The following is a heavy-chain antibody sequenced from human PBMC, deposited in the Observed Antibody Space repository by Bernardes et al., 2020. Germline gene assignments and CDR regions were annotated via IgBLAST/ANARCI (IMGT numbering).Heavy chain of an antibody. V-gene: IGHV3-23*01. D-gene: IGHD1-1*01. CDR3: AKGLSYWNGGYDY. CDR2: ISGSGGST. CDR1: GFTFRSYA. Sequence: GGTLRLSCAASGFTFRSYAMSWVRQAPGKGLEWVSAISGSGGSTYYADSVKGRFTISRDNSKNTLYLQMNSLRAEDTAVYYCAKGLSYWNGGYDYWGQGTLVTVSS. J-gene: IGHJ4*02.